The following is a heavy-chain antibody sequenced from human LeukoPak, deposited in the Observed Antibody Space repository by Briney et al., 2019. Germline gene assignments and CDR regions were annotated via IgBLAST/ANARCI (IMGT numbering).Heavy chain of an antibody. V-gene: IGHV3-9*01. CDR2: ISWNSGSI. CDR3: AKAGGGSYYADY. Sequence: PGGSLRLSCAASGFTFSSYAMSWVRQAPGKGLEWVSGISWNSGSIGYADSVKGRFTISRDNAKNSLYLRMNSLRAEDTALYYCAKAGGGSYYADYWGQGTLVTVSS. CDR1: GFTFSSYA. J-gene: IGHJ4*02. D-gene: IGHD1-26*01.